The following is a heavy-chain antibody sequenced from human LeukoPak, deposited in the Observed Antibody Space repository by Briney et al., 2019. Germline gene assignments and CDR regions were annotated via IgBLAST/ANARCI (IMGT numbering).Heavy chain of an antibody. J-gene: IGHJ4*02. CDR3: AKWGTGNSYFDY. Sequence: GGSLRLSCAASGFTFSSYAMSWVRQAPGKGLEWVSAISGSGGSTYYADPVKGRFTISRDNSKNTLYLQMNSLRAEDTAVYYCAKWGTGNSYFDYWGQGTLVTVSS. CDR1: GFTFSSYA. V-gene: IGHV3-23*01. CDR2: ISGSGGST. D-gene: IGHD4-23*01.